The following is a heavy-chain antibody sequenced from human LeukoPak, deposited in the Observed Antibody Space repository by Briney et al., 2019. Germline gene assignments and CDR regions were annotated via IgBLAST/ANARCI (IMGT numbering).Heavy chain of an antibody. J-gene: IGHJ4*02. D-gene: IGHD3-10*01. CDR1: GGSFSGYY. V-gene: IGHV4-34*01. CDR2: INHSGST. CDR3: ARRSYYSGSGSPPRY. Sequence: SETLSLTCAVYGGSFSGYYWSWIRQPPGKGLEWIGEINHSGSTSYNPSLKSRVTISVDMSKNQFSLKLSSVTAADTAVYYCARRSYYSGSGSPPRYWGQGTLVTVSS.